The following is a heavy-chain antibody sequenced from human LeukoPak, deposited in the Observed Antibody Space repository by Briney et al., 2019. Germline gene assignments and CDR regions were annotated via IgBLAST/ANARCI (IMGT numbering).Heavy chain of an antibody. CDR2: IRYDASNK. Sequence: GGSLRLSCAASGFTFSSYAMHWVRQAPGKGLEWVAFIRYDASNKYYADSVKGRFTISRDNSKNTLFLQMNSLRAEDTAVYYCAKANTLFGADFDYWGQGTLVTVSS. J-gene: IGHJ4*02. CDR3: AKANTLFGADFDY. CDR1: GFTFSSYA. V-gene: IGHV3-30*02. D-gene: IGHD3-3*01.